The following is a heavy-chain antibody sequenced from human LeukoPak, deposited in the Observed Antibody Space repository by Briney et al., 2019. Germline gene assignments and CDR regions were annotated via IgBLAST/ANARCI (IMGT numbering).Heavy chain of an antibody. V-gene: IGHV3-48*01. J-gene: IGHJ4*02. CDR2: FGISGTI. D-gene: IGHD3-22*01. Sequence: PGGSLRLSCAASGFTVSTYDMYWVRQAPGEGPEWIAYFGISGTIYYADSVKGRFTISRDNAKNSLYLQMNSLRAEDTAVYYCARVGGYYDSSGHTWGQGTLVTVSS. CDR1: GFTVSTYD. CDR3: ARVGGYYDSSGHT.